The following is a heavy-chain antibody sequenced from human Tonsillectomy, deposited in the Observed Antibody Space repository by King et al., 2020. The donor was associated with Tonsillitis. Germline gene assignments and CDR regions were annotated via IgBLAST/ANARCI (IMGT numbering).Heavy chain of an antibody. CDR1: GFTFSSYA. V-gene: IGHV3-23*04. CDR3: AKNPHGWLVPPYYFDF. CDR2: ISGSGGST. D-gene: IGHD6-19*01. J-gene: IGHJ4*02. Sequence: VQLVESGGGLVQPGGSLRLSCAASGFTFSSYAMSWVRQAPGKGLEWVSAISGSGGSTYYADSVKGRFTISRDNSKNTLYLQMNSLRAEDTAVYYCAKNPHGWLVPPYYFDFGGQGTLVTVSS.